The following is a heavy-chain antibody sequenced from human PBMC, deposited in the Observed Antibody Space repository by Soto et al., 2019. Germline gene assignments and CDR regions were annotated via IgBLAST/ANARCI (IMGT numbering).Heavy chain of an antibody. V-gene: IGHV3-30*03. Sequence: GGSLRLSCAASGFSFTTYVMHWVRQAPGKGLEWVAVISHDGSYKYYGDAVKGRFTISRDTSKNAVYLEMNSLRPEDTAVYYCARDFYGGYTYGPGDYWGQGALVTVSS. D-gene: IGHD5-18*01. CDR1: GFSFTTYV. J-gene: IGHJ4*02. CDR2: ISHDGSYK. CDR3: ARDFYGGYTYGPGDY.